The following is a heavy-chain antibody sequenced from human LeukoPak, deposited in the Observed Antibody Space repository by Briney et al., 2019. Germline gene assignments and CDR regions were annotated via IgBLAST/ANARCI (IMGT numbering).Heavy chain of an antibody. J-gene: IGHJ4*02. CDR2: IRSKTDGGTT. D-gene: IGHD6-19*01. Sequence: GGSLRLSCVASGFTLKNAWMSWVRQAPGKGLEWVGRIRSKTDGGTTDYAAPVKDRFTISRDDSKNTLYLQMNSLKTEDTAVYYCTTGTEQQWLSLDYWGQGTLVTVSS. CDR1: GFTLKNAW. CDR3: TTGTEQQWLSLDY. V-gene: IGHV3-15*01.